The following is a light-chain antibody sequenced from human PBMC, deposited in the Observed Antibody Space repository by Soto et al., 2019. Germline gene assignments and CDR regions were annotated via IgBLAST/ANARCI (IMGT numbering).Light chain of an antibody. Sequence: QSVLTQPPSVSGAPGQRVTISFTGSSSNIGAGYDVHWYQQLPGTAPKLLIYGNSNRPSGVPDRFSGSKSGTSASLAITGLQAEDEADYYCQSYDSSLSGSKVVGGGTKLTVL. J-gene: IGLJ2*01. CDR3: QSYDSSLSGSKV. CDR1: SSNIGAGYD. CDR2: GNS. V-gene: IGLV1-40*01.